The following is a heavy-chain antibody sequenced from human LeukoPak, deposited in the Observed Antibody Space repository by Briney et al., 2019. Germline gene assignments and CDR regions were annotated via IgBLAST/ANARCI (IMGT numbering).Heavy chain of an antibody. CDR2: IKTDNAGGTT. D-gene: IGHD1-26*01. J-gene: IGHJ4*02. CDR1: GSTFSHAW. V-gene: IGHV3-15*01. CDR3: TTIYMGATFDF. Sequence: GGSLRLSCAASGSTFSHAWMNWVRQAPGKGLEWVGRIKTDNAGGTTDYAAPVKGRFTISRDDSDNTLYLQMHSLKTEDTAVYYCTTIYMGATFDFWGQGALVAVSS.